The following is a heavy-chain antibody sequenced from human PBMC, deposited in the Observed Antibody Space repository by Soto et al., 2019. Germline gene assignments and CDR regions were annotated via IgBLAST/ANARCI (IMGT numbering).Heavy chain of an antibody. Sequence: QEQLVQSGPEVKKPGSSVTVSCKASAGTFNKYAICWVRQAPGQGLEWMGGTIPLFSTSSYAQKFQGRGTITADKSTSTVYMEMRTLKSDDTALYYCARAGGRHYYYYGMEVWDQGTTVTVS. V-gene: IGHV1-69*06. CDR1: AGTFNKYA. J-gene: IGHJ6*02. CDR2: TIPLFSTS. D-gene: IGHD2-15*01. CDR3: ARAGGRHYYYYGMEV.